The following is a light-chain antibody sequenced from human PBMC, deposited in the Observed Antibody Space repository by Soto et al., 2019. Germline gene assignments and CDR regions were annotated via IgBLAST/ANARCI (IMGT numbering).Light chain of an antibody. CDR3: ISYTINPIYV. V-gene: IGLV2-14*03. Sequence: QSALTQPASVSGSPGQSITISCTGTSSDVGTYNYVSWYQHHPGNAPKLMIYDVSNRPSGVSNRFSGSKSGNTASLTISGVQADEWGDYNRISYTINPIYVFGSGTKLTVL. J-gene: IGLJ1*01. CDR1: SSDVGTYNY. CDR2: DVS.